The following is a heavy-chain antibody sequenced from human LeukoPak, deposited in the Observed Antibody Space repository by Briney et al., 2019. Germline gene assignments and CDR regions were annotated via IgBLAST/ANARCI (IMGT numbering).Heavy chain of an antibody. CDR2: IYYSGGT. CDR3: ARVSLGYYDSSGSYYLDY. V-gene: IGHV4-59*01. CDR1: GGSISSYY. D-gene: IGHD3-22*01. Sequence: PSETLSLTCTVSGGSISSYYWSWIQQPPGKGLEWIGYIYYSGGTNYNPSLKSRVTISVDTSKKQFSLKLSSVTAADTAVYYCARVSLGYYDSSGSYYLDYWGQGTLVTVSS. J-gene: IGHJ4*02.